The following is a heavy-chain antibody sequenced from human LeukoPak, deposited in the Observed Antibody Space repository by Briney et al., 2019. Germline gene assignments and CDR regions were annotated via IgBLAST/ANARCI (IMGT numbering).Heavy chain of an antibody. CDR1: GYTFTSYD. D-gene: IGHD3-22*01. CDR3: AGNYYDSSGYNDY. V-gene: IGHV1-8*01. CDR2: MNPNSGNT. Sequence: ASVKVSCKASGYTFTSYDINWVRQATGQGLEWMGWMNPNSGNTGYAQKFQGRVTMTRNTSISTAYTELSSLRSEDTAVYYCAGNYYDSSGYNDYWGQGTLVTVSS. J-gene: IGHJ4*02.